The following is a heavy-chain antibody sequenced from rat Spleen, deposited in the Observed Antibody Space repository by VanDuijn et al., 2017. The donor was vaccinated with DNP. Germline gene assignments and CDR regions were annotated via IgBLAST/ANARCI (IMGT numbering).Heavy chain of an antibody. CDR2: IIYDGSST. V-gene: IGHV5S10*01. CDR1: GFTFSDYA. Sequence: EVQLVESGGGLVQPGNSLKLSCAASGFTFSDYAMAWVRQSPKKGLEWVATIIYDGSSTYYRDSVRGRFTISRDNAKNTLHLQMDSLRSEDTATYYCTTLNFYASLSEYFDYWGQGVMVTVSS. CDR3: TTLNFYASLSEYFDY. J-gene: IGHJ2*01. D-gene: IGHD1-12*01.